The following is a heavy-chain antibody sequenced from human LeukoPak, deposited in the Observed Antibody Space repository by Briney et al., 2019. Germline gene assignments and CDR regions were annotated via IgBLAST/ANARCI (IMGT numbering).Heavy chain of an antibody. Sequence: PSETLSLTCAVYGGSFSGYCWSWIRQPPGKGLEWIGEINHSGSTNYNPSLKSRVTISVDTSKNQFSLKLSSVTAADTAVYYCARLIVVVPAALRPDIWGQGTMVTVSS. V-gene: IGHV4-34*01. D-gene: IGHD2-2*01. CDR2: INHSGST. CDR3: ARLIVVVPAALRPDI. J-gene: IGHJ3*02. CDR1: GGSFSGYC.